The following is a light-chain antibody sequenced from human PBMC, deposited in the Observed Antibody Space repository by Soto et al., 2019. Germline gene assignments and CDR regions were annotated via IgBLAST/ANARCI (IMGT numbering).Light chain of an antibody. CDR2: LGS. CDR3: MQALQTPLT. Sequence: IVMTQSPLSLPVTPGEPASISCRSSQSLLHSNGYNSLDWYLQKPGQSPQLLIYLGSNRASGVPDRFSGSGSGTDCTLKISRVEAEDVGVYYCMQALQTPLTFVGGTKVEIK. CDR1: QSLLHSNGYNS. J-gene: IGKJ4*01. V-gene: IGKV2-28*01.